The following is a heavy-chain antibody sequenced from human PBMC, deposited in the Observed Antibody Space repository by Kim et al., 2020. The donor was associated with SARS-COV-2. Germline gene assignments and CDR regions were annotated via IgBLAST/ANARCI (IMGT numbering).Heavy chain of an antibody. J-gene: IGHJ1*01. V-gene: IGHV1-69*06. CDR3: ATSAHGTAPFTSYCVAG. D-gene: IGHD6-19*01. Sequence: SVKVCCKAPVVTLTDYAFSWVRHAPGQGLAWMGGVIPIFGTTNHAQKFQGRLTFSADKSTSTAYWELRGLRIYDTAVSFCATSAHGTAPFTSYCVAGWG. CDR2: VIPIFGTT. CDR1: VVTLTDYA.